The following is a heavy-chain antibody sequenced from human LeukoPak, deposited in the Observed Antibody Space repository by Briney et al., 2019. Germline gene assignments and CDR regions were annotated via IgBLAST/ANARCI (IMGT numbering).Heavy chain of an antibody. CDR2: INHSRST. J-gene: IGHJ4*02. Sequence: SETLSLTCAVYGGSFSGYYWSWIRQPPGKGPEWIGETGEINHSRSTNYNPSLKSRVTISRDTSKNQFSLKLSSVTAADTAVYYCARGPLRSKAADTRGFDYWGQGTLVTVSS. V-gene: IGHV4-34*01. CDR3: ARGPLRSKAADTRGFDY. D-gene: IGHD6-13*01. CDR1: GGSFSGYY.